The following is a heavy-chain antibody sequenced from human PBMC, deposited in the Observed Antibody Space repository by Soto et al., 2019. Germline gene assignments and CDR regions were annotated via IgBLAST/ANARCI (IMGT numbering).Heavy chain of an antibody. D-gene: IGHD3-3*01. J-gene: IGHJ5*02. CDR1: GYSFTSYW. Sequence: GESLKISCKGSGYSFTSYWIGWVRQMPGKGLEWMGIIYPGDSDTRYSPSFQGQVTIPVDKSISAAYLQWSSLKASDTAMYYCARRRVLRFLEWSDWCDRWGEGTLVTVTS. V-gene: IGHV5-51*01. CDR3: ARRRVLRFLEWSDWCDR. CDR2: IYPGDSDT.